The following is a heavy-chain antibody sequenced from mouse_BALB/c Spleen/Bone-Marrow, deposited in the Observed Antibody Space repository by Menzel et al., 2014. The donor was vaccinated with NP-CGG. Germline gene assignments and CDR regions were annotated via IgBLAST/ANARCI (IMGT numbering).Heavy chain of an antibody. Sequence: QVQLQQPGAELAKPGASVKVSCKASGYTFTSYWMHWVKQRPGQGLEWIGYINPSTGYTDYNQKFNDKATLTADKSSSTAYMQLSSLTSKDSAVYYCARGNPLYAMDYWGQGTSVTVSS. J-gene: IGHJ4*01. CDR1: GYTFTSYW. CDR2: INPSTGYT. V-gene: IGHV1-7*01. D-gene: IGHD2-1*01. CDR3: ARGNPLYAMDY.